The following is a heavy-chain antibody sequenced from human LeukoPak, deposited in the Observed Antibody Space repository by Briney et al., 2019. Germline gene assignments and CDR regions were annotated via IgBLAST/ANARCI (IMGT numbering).Heavy chain of an antibody. CDR3: ARYSSSSFDP. J-gene: IGHJ5*02. CDR2: IYYSGST. Sequence: SETLSLTCTVSGGSISSYYWSWIRQPPGKGLEWIGYIYYSGSTNYNPSLKSRVTISVDASKNQFSLKLSSVTAADTAVYYCARYSSSSFDPWGQGTLVTVSS. V-gene: IGHV4-59*01. D-gene: IGHD6-13*01. CDR1: GGSISSYY.